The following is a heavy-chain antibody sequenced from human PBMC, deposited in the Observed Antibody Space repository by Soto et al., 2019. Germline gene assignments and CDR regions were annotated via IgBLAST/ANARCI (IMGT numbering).Heavy chain of an antibody. Sequence: EVQLVESAGGLVKPGGSLRLSRVASGVSFNEAWMNLVRQAPGEGLEWVGRIKTSAGGGATDYAAPVQGRFTISRDDSKNALYLHINSLRTEDTPIYYSTTGSVEGIWGQGTTVTVSS. J-gene: IGHJ6*02. CDR3: TTGSVEGI. CDR1: GVSFNEAW. CDR2: IKTSAGGGAT. V-gene: IGHV3-15*07. D-gene: IGHD2-15*01.